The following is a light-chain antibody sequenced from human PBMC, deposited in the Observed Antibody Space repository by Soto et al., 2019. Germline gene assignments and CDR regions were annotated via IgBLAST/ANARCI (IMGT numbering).Light chain of an antibody. V-gene: IGKV3-11*01. CDR1: QSVSSY. CDR2: DAS. CDR3: QKYNSAPYT. J-gene: IGKJ3*01. Sequence: EIVLTQSPATLSLSPGERATLSCRASQSVSSYLAWYQQKPGQAPRLLIYDASNRATGIPARFSGSGSGTDFTLTISSLQPEDVATYYCQKYNSAPYTFGPGTKV.